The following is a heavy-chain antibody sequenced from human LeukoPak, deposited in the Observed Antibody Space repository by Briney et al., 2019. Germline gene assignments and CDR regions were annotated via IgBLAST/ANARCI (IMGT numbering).Heavy chain of an antibody. Sequence: PGGSLRLSCAASGFTFSSYSMNWIRQPPGKGLELIAAIHYTGSTYYNPSFMSRVTISVDTSKNQFSLKLNSLTATDTAVYYCARLPTGYPNWFDTWGQGILVTVSS. CDR3: ARLPTGYPNWFDT. CDR1: GFTFSSYS. J-gene: IGHJ5*02. CDR2: IHYTGST. D-gene: IGHD5-18*01. V-gene: IGHV4-59*04.